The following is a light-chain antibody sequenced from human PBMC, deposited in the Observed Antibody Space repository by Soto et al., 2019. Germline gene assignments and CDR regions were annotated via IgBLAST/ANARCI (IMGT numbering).Light chain of an antibody. CDR2: ATS. Sequence: DIQLTQSPSFLSASVGDRVTITCRASQGIGTYLAWYQQKPGNAPKLLIYATSILQSGVPSRFSGSGSGTEFTLTISSLQPEDFATYYCQQLISYPRATFGGGTKVEIK. V-gene: IGKV1-9*01. CDR3: QQLISYPRAT. J-gene: IGKJ4*01. CDR1: QGIGTY.